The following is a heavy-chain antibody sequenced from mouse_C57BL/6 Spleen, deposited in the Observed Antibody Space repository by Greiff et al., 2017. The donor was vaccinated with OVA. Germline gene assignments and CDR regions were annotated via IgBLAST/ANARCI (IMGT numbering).Heavy chain of an antibody. V-gene: IGHV1-26*01. CDR3: ARSGYGNYPGFDD. Sequence: VQLQQSGPELVKPGASVKISCKASGYTFTDYYMNWVKQSHGKSLEWIGDINPNNGGTSYNQKFKGKATLTVDKSSSTAYMELRSLTSEDSAVYYCARSGYGNYPGFDDWGQGTTLTVSS. CDR1: GYTFTDYY. CDR2: INPNNGGT. D-gene: IGHD2-10*02. J-gene: IGHJ2*01.